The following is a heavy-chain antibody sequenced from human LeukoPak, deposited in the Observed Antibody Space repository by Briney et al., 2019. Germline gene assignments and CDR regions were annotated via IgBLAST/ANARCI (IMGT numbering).Heavy chain of an antibody. J-gene: IGHJ4*02. Sequence: GGSLRLSCAASGFTFSSYGMHWVRQAPGKGLEWVAFIHFDGSTKYSGDSVQGRFTISRDNSRNILYLQMNNLRPEDTASYYCAKDQCTRTSCDGYPGYWGQGTLVTVSS. V-gene: IGHV3-30*02. D-gene: IGHD2-2*01. CDR1: GFTFSSYG. CDR2: IHFDGSTK. CDR3: AKDQCTRTSCDGYPGY.